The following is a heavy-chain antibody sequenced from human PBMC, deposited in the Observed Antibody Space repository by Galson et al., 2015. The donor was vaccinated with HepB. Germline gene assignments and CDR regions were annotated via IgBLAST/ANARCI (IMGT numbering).Heavy chain of an antibody. CDR3: ARETYGDNIPFDY. CDR1: GFTFSNYA. CDR2: ISYDGSNK. Sequence: SLRLSCAASGFTFSNYAMHWVRQAPGKGLEWVAAISYDGSNKYYADSAKGRFSISRDNSKNTLYLQMTSLRAEDTAVYYCARETYGDNIPFDYWGQGTLVTVSS. D-gene: IGHD4-17*01. J-gene: IGHJ4*02. V-gene: IGHV3-30-3*01.